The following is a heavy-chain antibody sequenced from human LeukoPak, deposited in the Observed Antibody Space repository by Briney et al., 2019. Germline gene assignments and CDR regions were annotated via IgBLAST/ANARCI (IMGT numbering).Heavy chain of an antibody. V-gene: IGHV3-23*01. CDR3: AKGYSSGWSPYYYYYMDV. Sequence: GGSLRLSCAASVFTFSSYGMSWVRQAPGKGLEGVSAISGSGGSTYYADSVKGRFTISRDNSKNTLYLQMTSLRAEDTAVYYCAKGYSSGWSPYYYYYMDVWGNGTTVTISS. J-gene: IGHJ6*03. CDR2: ISGSGGST. CDR1: VFTFSSYG. D-gene: IGHD6-19*01.